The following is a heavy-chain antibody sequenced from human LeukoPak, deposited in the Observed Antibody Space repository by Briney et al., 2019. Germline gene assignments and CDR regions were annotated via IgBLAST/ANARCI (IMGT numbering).Heavy chain of an antibody. V-gene: IGHV4-59*01. CDR1: GGSISSYY. D-gene: IGHD2-21*02. J-gene: IGHJ4*02. Sequence: PSETLFLTCTVSGGSISSYYWSWIRQPPGKGLEWIGYIYYSGSTNYNPSLKSRVTISVDTSKNQFSLKLSSVTAADTAVYYCARDGGGDWGDYFDYWGQGTLVTVSS. CDR3: ARDGGGDWGDYFDY. CDR2: IYYSGST.